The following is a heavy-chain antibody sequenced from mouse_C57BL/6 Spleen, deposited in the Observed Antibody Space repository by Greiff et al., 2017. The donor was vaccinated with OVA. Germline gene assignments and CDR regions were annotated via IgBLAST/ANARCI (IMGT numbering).Heavy chain of an antibody. D-gene: IGHD1-1*01. CDR2: IDPENGDT. V-gene: IGHV14-4*01. J-gene: IGHJ3*01. Sequence: DVKLVESGAELVRPGASVKLSCTASGFNIKDDYMHWVKQRPEQGLEWIGWIDPENGDTEYASKFQGKATITADTSSNTAYLQLSSLTSEDTAVYYCTKYGSSPFAYWGQGTLVTVSA. CDR3: TKYGSSPFAY. CDR1: GFNIKDDY.